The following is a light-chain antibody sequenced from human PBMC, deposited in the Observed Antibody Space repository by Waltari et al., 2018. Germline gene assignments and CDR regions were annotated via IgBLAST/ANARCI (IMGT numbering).Light chain of an antibody. CDR3: CAYTRSNTLI. CDR2: DVN. J-gene: IGLJ2*01. Sequence: QSALTQPRSVSGSPGESVTISCTGTSSDVGGHNYVSWYQQHPDKDPKVIIYDVNKRPAGVPERFAGSKSVNTASLTISGRQAEDEAYYVCCAYTRSNTLIFGGGTKLTVL. CDR1: SSDVGGHNY. V-gene: IGLV2-11*01.